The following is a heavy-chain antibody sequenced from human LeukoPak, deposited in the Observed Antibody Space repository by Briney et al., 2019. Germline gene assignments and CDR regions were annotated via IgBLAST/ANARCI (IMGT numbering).Heavy chain of an antibody. CDR2: INHSDST. CDR3: ARGVRGYCSSTSCPQPSTYYYYYGMDV. Sequence: SETLSLTCAVYGGSFSGYYWSWIRQPPGKGLEWIGEINHSDSTNYNPSLKSRVTISVDTSKNQFSLKLSSVTAADPAVYYCARGVRGYCSSTSCPQPSTYYYYYGMDVWGQGTTVTVSS. D-gene: IGHD2-2*01. CDR1: GGSFSGYY. V-gene: IGHV4-34*01. J-gene: IGHJ6*02.